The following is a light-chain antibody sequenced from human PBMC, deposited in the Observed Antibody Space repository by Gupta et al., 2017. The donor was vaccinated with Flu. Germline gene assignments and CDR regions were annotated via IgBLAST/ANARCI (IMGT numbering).Light chain of an antibody. J-gene: IGKJ4*01. CDR3: QQRSSWPLT. CDR1: QSVSSY. CDR2: DAS. Sequence: DIVLTQSTDTLSLSPGERATLSCRASQSVSSYLTWYQHKPGQAPRLLIYDASNRATGIPARFSGSGSGTDFTLTISSLEPEDFAVYYCQQRSSWPLTFGGGTKVEIK. V-gene: IGKV3-11*01.